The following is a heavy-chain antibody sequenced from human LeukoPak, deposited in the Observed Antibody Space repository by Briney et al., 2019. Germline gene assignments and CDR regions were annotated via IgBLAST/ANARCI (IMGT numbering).Heavy chain of an antibody. V-gene: IGHV3-33*01. Sequence: PGRSLTLSCTASGFSFSDYGLHWVRQAPGKGLEWVAIIWFDGVNKYYEESVKGRFTISRDISKSTLYLQMNSLRAEDTAVYYCAMTWIQLWLPFGDYWGQGTLVTVSS. CDR2: IWFDGVNK. CDR1: GFSFSDYG. CDR3: AMTWIQLWLPFGDY. J-gene: IGHJ4*02. D-gene: IGHD5-18*01.